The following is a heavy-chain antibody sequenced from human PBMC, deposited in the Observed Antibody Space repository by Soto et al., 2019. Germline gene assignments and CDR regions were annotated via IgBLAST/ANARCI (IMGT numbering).Heavy chain of an antibody. J-gene: IGHJ4*02. D-gene: IGHD3-22*01. CDR3: GGGGGDSSGYYYSKTRARFDY. CDR1: GGTFSSYA. CDR2: IIPIFGTA. V-gene: IGHV1-69*01. Sequence: QVQLVQSGAEVKKPGSSVKVSCKASGGTFSSYAISWVRQAPGQGLERMGGIIPIFGTANYAQKFQGRVTITSDESTGTANMYRGSVRSEDLAVYYCGGGGGDSSGYYYSKTRARFDYWGRGALVTVSS.